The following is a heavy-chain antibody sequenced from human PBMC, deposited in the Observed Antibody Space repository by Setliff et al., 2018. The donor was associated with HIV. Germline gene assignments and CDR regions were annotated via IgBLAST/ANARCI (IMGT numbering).Heavy chain of an antibody. CDR1: GYTFTSYA. CDR2: INTGNGDT. CDR3: ARSQINFVRGVVHYFDY. V-gene: IGHV1-3*03. J-gene: IGHJ4*02. Sequence: ASVKVSCKASGYTFTSYAMHWVRQAPGQRLEWVGWINTGNGDTKYSQDFQGRVTISRDTSASTAHMELSSLRSEDMAVYYCARSQINFVRGVVHYFDYWGQGTLVTVSS. D-gene: IGHD3-10*02.